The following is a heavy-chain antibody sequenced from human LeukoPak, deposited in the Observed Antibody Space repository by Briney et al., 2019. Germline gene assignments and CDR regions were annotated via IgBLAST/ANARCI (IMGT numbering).Heavy chain of an antibody. CDR3: AKVPRYCNSTSCPDFDY. CDR2: ISYDGSDK. V-gene: IGHV3-30*18. J-gene: IGHJ4*02. D-gene: IGHD2-2*01. Sequence: PGRSLRLSCAASGFTFSSYGMHWVRQAPGKGLEWVAVISYDGSDKNYADSVKGRFTISRDNSNNRVYLQMNSLRAEDTAVYYCAKVPRYCNSTSCPDFDYWGQGTLVTVSS. CDR1: GFTFSSYG.